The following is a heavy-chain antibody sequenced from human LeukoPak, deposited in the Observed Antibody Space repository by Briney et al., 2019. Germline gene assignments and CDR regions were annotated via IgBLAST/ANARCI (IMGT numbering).Heavy chain of an antibody. CDR1: GYTFTNYG. D-gene: IGHD3-22*01. CDR2: ISANNGET. Sequence: GASVKVSCKASGYTFTNYGISWVRQAPGQGLEWMAWISANNGETRYAQNFQGRVTMTTDTSTSTAYLELRSLRSEDTAVYYCARDRSYYYDSSGYYYADYWGQGTLVTVSS. CDR3: ARDRSYYYDSSGYYYADY. J-gene: IGHJ4*02. V-gene: IGHV1-18*04.